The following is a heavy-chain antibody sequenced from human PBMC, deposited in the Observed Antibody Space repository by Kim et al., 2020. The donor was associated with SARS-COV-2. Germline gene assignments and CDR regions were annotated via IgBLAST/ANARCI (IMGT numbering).Heavy chain of an antibody. D-gene: IGHD2-15*01. V-gene: IGHV3-48*03. J-gene: IGHJ3*02. Sequence: GGSLRLSCAASGFTFSSYEMHWVRQAPGKGLEWVSYISGRGGTIYYADSVKGRFTISRDNAKNSLFLQMNSLRAEDTAVYYCARERSGGYAFDIWGQGTMVTVSS. CDR3: ARERSGGYAFDI. CDR2: ISGRGGTI. CDR1: GFTFSSYE.